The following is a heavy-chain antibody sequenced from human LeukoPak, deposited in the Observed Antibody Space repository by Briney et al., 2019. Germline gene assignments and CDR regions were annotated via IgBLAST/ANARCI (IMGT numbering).Heavy chain of an antibody. V-gene: IGHV5-51*01. CDR1: GYSFPTYW. Sequence: GESLKISCKGSGYSFPTYWIDWVRQMPGKGLEWMGIIYPSDSDTRYSPSIQGQVTISADRSISTAYLQWSSLKASDTAMYYCARRAGGGGTYYFDSWGQGTLVTVSS. CDR3: ARRAGGGGTYYFDS. D-gene: IGHD2-15*01. CDR2: IYPSDSDT. J-gene: IGHJ4*02.